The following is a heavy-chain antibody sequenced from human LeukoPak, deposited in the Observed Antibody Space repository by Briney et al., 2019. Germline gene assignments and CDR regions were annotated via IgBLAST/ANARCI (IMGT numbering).Heavy chain of an antibody. Sequence: GGSLGLSCAASGFTFSDYWMHWVRQTPGKGLVWVSRISYDGGGTNYAESVKGRFSISRDNAKNTLYLQMNSLRVEDTAVYYCVRNLVRGVVYFDSWGQGALVTVSS. D-gene: IGHD3-10*01. V-gene: IGHV3-74*01. CDR2: ISYDGGGT. J-gene: IGHJ4*02. CDR1: GFTFSDYW. CDR3: VRNLVRGVVYFDS.